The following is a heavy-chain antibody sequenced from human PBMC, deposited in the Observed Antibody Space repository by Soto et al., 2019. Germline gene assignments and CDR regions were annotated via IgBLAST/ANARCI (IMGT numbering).Heavy chain of an antibody. V-gene: IGHV4-61*01. CDR1: GGSVSSGSYY. J-gene: IGHJ6*02. D-gene: IGHD3-10*01. CDR2: IYYSGST. Sequence: SETLSLTCTVSGGSVSSGSYYWSWIRQPPGKGLEWIGYIYYSGSTNYNPSLKSRVTISVDTSKNQFSLHLEMIPLRPDDTAVYYCAKDIKCEDFTYGYFYYGMDVWGQGTTVTVSS. CDR3: AKDIKCEDFTYGYFYYGMDV.